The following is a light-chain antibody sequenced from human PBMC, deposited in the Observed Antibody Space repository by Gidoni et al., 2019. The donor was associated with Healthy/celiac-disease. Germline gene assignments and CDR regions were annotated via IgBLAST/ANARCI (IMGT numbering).Light chain of an antibody. CDR2: GTS. Sequence: QSVLTQPPSVSGAPGQRVTISCTGSSSNIGAGYDVRWYQQLPGTAPKLLIYGTSNRPSGVPDRFSGSKSGTSASLAITGLQAEDEADYYCQSYDSSLSGYVVFGGGTKLTVL. CDR3: QSYDSSLSGYVV. CDR1: SSNIGAGYD. V-gene: IGLV1-40*01. J-gene: IGLJ2*01.